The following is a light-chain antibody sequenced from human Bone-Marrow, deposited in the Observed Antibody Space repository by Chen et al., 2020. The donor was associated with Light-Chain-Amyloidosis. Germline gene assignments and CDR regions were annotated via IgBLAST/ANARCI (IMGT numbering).Light chain of an antibody. CDR3: QSYATNTWI. J-gene: IGLJ3*02. V-gene: IGLV6-57*03. Sequence: NFILTPHHSVSESPGKTVTISCTRSSGDIPTNYVQWYQQRPGSAPTTVIYENDLRPSGVPDRFSGSIDTSSNSASLTISGLETEDEADYYCQSYATNTWIFGGGTHLNVL. CDR1: SGDIPTNY. CDR2: END.